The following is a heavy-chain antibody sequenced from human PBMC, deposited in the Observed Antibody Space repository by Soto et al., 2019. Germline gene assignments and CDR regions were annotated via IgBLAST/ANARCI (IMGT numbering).Heavy chain of an antibody. V-gene: IGHV1-2*02. CDR1: GYTFTGYY. CDR2: INPNSGGT. Sequence: ASVKVSCKASGYTFTGYYMHWVRQAPGQGLEWMGWINPNSGGTNYAQKFQGRVTMTRDTSISTAYMELSRLRSDDTAVYYCARVISTAMVYYFDYWGQGTLVTVSS. CDR3: ARVISTAMVYYFDY. J-gene: IGHJ4*02. D-gene: IGHD5-18*01.